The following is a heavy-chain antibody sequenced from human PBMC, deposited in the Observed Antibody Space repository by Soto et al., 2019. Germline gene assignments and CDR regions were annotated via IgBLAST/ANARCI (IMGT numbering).Heavy chain of an antibody. V-gene: IGHV4-30-2*01. CDR1: GDSISNGGYS. CDR2: IYHSGGT. Sequence: QLQLQESGSRLVKPSQTLSLTCAVSGDSISNGGYSWNWIRQPPGKGLEWIGYIYHSGGTDYNPSLKSRVTITVDSSNNQFSLKLTSVTAPDTAVYYCARDSRTGYYLEYLGQGTLVTVSS. CDR3: ARDSRTGYYLEY. J-gene: IGHJ4*02. D-gene: IGHD3-9*01.